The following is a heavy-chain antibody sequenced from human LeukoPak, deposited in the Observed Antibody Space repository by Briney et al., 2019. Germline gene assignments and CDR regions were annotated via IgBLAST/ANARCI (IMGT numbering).Heavy chain of an antibody. V-gene: IGHV3-30-3*01. Sequence: GRSLRLSCAASGFTFSSYAMHWVRQAPGKGLEWVAVISYDGSNKYYADSVKGRFTISRDNSKNTLYLQMNSLRAEDTAVYYCAKDESSGSDFDYWGQGTLVTVSS. CDR3: AKDESSGSDFDY. CDR1: GFTFSSYA. D-gene: IGHD6-19*01. J-gene: IGHJ4*02. CDR2: ISYDGSNK.